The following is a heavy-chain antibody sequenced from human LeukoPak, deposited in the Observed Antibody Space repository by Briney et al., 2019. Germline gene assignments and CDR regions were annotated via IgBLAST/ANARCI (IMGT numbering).Heavy chain of an antibody. CDR1: GGSFSGYY. CDR3: ARVLRPLKVGILADSSGYNFDY. CDR2: INHSGST. Sequence: PSETLSLTCAVYGGSFSGYYWSWIRQPPGKGLEWIGEINHSGSTNYNPSLKSRVTISVDTSKNQFSLKLSSVTAADTAVYYCARVLRPLKVGILADSSGYNFDYWGQGTLVTVSS. D-gene: IGHD3-22*01. J-gene: IGHJ4*02. V-gene: IGHV4-34*01.